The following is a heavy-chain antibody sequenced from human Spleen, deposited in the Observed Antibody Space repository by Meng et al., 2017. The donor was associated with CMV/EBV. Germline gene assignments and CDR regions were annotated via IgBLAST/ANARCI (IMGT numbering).Heavy chain of an antibody. J-gene: IGHJ4*02. CDR1: GFTFSSYA. CDR2: ISGSGGST. D-gene: IGHD3-22*01. Sequence: GESLKISCAASGFTFSSYAMSWVRQAPGKGLEWVSAISGSGGSTYYADSVKGRFTISRDNSKNTLYLQMNSLRAEDTAVYYCAREVTMILRWGQGTLVTVSS. CDR3: AREVTMILR. V-gene: IGHV3-23*01.